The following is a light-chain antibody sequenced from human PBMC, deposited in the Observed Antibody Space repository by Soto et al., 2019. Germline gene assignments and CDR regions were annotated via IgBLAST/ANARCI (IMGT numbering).Light chain of an antibody. V-gene: IGKV3-20*01. CDR3: QEYDTSLGT. CDR1: QSVSSSF. J-gene: IGKJ2*01. CDR2: GAS. Sequence: EIVLTQSPGTLSLSPGERATFSCRASQSVSSSFLAWYQLKPGQAPRLLIYGASSRANGIPDMFSGSGSGTDFTLTISRLEPEDSAVYYCQEYDTSLGTFGQGTKVEIK.